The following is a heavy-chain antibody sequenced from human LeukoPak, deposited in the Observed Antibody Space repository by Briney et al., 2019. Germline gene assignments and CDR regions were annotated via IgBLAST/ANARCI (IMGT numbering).Heavy chain of an antibody. V-gene: IGHV4-34*01. J-gene: IGHJ5*02. CDR1: GGSFSGYY. D-gene: IGHD6-13*01. CDR3: ARDRQQLGRGFDP. CDR2: INHSGSA. Sequence: PSETLSLTCAVYGGSFSGYYWSWIRQPPGKGLEWIGEINHSGSANYNPSLKSRVTISVDTSKNQFSLKLSSVTAADTAVYYCARDRQQLGRGFDPWGQGTLVTVSS.